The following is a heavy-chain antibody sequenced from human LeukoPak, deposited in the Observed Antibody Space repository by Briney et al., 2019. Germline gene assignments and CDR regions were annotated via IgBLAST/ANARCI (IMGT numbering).Heavy chain of an antibody. J-gene: IGHJ4*02. CDR3: VREHDWGDFDF. Sequence: SETLSLTCTVSGGSVISGTYYWSWIWQPPGKELEWIGYVSHSGNTNYNPSLKSRVTISKDTSKNQFSLKLSSVTAADTAVYYCVREHDWGDFDFWGQGTLVTVSS. CDR1: GGSVISGTYY. V-gene: IGHV4-61*01. CDR2: VSHSGNT. D-gene: IGHD3-9*01.